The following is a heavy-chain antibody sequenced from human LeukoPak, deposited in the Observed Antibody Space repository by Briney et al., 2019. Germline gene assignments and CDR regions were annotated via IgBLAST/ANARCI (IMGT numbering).Heavy chain of an antibody. J-gene: IGHJ4*02. Sequence: KAGGSLRLSCAASGFTFSDYYMSWIRQAPGKGLEWVSYTSSSSHTNYADSVKGRFTISRDNAKNSLYLQMNSLRAEDTAVYYCARAASRGYSYGFDYWGQGTLVTVSS. CDR3: ARAASRGYSYGFDY. V-gene: IGHV3-11*05. CDR2: TSSSSHT. D-gene: IGHD5-18*01. CDR1: GFTFSDYY.